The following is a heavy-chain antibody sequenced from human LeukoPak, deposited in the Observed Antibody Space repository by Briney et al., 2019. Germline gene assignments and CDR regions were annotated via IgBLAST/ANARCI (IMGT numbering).Heavy chain of an antibody. Sequence: GGSLRLSCAASGFTFSSYAMHWVRQAPGKGLEWVAVISYDGSNKYYADSVKGRFTISRDNSKNTLYLQMNSLRAEDTAVYYCARGALDIVVVPAADDAFDIWGQGTMVTVSS. CDR3: ARGALDIVVVPAADDAFDI. V-gene: IGHV3-30-3*01. CDR2: ISYDGSNK. J-gene: IGHJ3*02. D-gene: IGHD2-2*03. CDR1: GFTFSSYA.